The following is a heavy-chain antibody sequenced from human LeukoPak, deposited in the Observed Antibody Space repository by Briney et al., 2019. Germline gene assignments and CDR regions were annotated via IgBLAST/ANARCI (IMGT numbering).Heavy chain of an antibody. V-gene: IGHV4-4*07. J-gene: IGHJ5*02. D-gene: IGHD4-17*01. Sequence: SETLSLTCTVSGGSISSYYWSWIRQPAGKGLEWIGRINTSGNTNYNPSLKSRVTMSVDTTKNQVSLKLSSVTAADTAVYYCAREKDYGDSRGLDPWGQGTLVTVSS. CDR2: INTSGNT. CDR3: AREKDYGDSRGLDP. CDR1: GGSISSYY.